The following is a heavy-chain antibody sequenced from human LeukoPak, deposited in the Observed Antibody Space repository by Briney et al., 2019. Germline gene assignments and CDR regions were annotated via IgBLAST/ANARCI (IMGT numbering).Heavy chain of an antibody. CDR1: GYTFTGYY. CDR3: ARAYSSSWKGDGMDV. Sequence: GASVKVSCKASGYTFTGYYMHWVQQAPGQGLEWMGRINPNSGGTNYAQKFQGRVTMTRDTSISTAYMELSRLRSDDTAVYYCARAYSSSWKGDGMDVWGQGTTVTVSS. D-gene: IGHD6-6*01. J-gene: IGHJ6*02. CDR2: INPNSGGT. V-gene: IGHV1-2*06.